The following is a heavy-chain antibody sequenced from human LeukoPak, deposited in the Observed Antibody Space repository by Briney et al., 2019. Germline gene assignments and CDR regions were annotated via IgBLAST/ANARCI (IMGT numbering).Heavy chain of an antibody. Sequence: GASVKVSCKASGYTFTSYGISWVRQAPGQGLEWMGWISAYNGNTNYAQKLQGRVTMTTDTSTSTAYVELRSLRSDDTAVYYCARAREDYDYVWGSYPKYYFDYWGQGTLVTVSS. J-gene: IGHJ4*02. CDR2: ISAYNGNT. CDR3: ARAREDYDYVWGSYPKYYFDY. V-gene: IGHV1-18*01. CDR1: GYTFTSYG. D-gene: IGHD3-16*02.